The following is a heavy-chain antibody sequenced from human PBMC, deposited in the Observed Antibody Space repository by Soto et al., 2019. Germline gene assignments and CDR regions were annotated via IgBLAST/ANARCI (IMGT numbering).Heavy chain of an antibody. D-gene: IGHD3-16*01. CDR3: ASQIVYDYVWGSYDAFDI. J-gene: IGHJ3*02. CDR2: IYYSGST. Sequence: SETLSLGCTVSGGSISSSSYYWGWIRQPAGSVLEWIGSIYYSGSTYYNPSLKSRVTISVDTSKNQFSLKLSSVTAADTAVYYCASQIVYDYVWGSYDAFDIWGQGTMVT. CDR1: GGSISSSSYY. V-gene: IGHV4-39*01.